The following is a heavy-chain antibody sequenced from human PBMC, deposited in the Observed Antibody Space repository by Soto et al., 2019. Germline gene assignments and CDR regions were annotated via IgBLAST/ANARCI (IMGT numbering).Heavy chain of an antibody. J-gene: IGHJ6*02. D-gene: IGHD1-26*01. V-gene: IGHV3-21*01. CDR3: AGERSALPGARDAMDV. CDR1: GFNFNTYS. CDR2: ISASGGYK. Sequence: GGSLRLSCAASGFNFNTYSMNWVRQAPGKGLQWVSLISASGGYKYYADSVRGRFTISRDNAKKSVYLEMSSLTADDSAVYFCAGERSALPGARDAMDVWGQGTTVTVSS.